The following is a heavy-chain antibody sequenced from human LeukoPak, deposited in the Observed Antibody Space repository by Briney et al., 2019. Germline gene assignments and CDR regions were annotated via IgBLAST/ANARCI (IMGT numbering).Heavy chain of an antibody. Sequence: PGGSLRLSCAVSGFSVSGYWMTWVRQAPGKGLEWVANIKQDGSEKNYVDSVKGRFTISRDNAENSLFLQMNSLRVEDTAVYYCARDRFGERWLQIRAVRGMDVWGQGTTVTVSS. V-gene: IGHV3-7*01. CDR1: GFSVSGYW. J-gene: IGHJ6*02. D-gene: IGHD5-24*01. CDR2: IKQDGSEK. CDR3: ARDRFGERWLQIRAVRGMDV.